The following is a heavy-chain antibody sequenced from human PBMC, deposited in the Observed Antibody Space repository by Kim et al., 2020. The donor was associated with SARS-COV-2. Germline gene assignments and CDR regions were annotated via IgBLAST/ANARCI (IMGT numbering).Heavy chain of an antibody. CDR2: IYYSGST. J-gene: IGHJ3*02. D-gene: IGHD3-3*01. CDR1: GGSISSYY. V-gene: IGHV4-59*01. CDR3: ARVRRITIFGVVITDSFDI. Sequence: ETLSLTFTVSGGSISSYYWSWIRQPPGKGLEWIGYIYYSGSTNYNPSLKSRVTISVDTSKNQFSLKLSSVTAADTAVYYCARVRRITIFGVVITDSFDIWGQGTMVTVSS.